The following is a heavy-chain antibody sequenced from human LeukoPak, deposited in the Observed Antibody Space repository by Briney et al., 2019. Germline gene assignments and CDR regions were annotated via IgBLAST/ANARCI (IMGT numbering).Heavy chain of an antibody. CDR2: IYHSGST. Sequence: SETLSLTCTVSGYSFSSGYYWGWIRQSPGKVLEWIGSIYHSGSTYYSPSLRSRITISVDTSKNQFSLKLSSVTAADTAVYYCAREGYYDSSGYYLDCWGQGTLVTVSS. V-gene: IGHV4-38-2*02. CDR1: GYSFSSGYY. J-gene: IGHJ4*02. CDR3: AREGYYDSSGYYLDC. D-gene: IGHD3-22*01.